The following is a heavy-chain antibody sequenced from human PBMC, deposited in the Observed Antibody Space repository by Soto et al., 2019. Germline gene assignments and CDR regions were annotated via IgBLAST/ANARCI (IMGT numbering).Heavy chain of an antibody. D-gene: IGHD6-13*01. CDR2: ISGSGGST. J-gene: IGHJ4*02. Sequence: GGSLRLSCAASGFTFSSYAMSWVRQAPGKGLEWVSAISGSGGSTYYADSVKGRFTISRDNSKNTLYLQMNSLRAEDTAVYYCAKDLGGIAAAGTPPIFDYWGQGTLVTVSS. CDR3: AKDLGGIAAAGTPPIFDY. V-gene: IGHV3-23*01. CDR1: GFTFSSYA.